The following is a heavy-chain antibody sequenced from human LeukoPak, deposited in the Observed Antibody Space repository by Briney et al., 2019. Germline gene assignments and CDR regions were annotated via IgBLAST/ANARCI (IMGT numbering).Heavy chain of an antibody. CDR2: VSSSGGTI. V-gene: IGHV3-48*04. D-gene: IGHD2-2*01. Sequence: GGSLRLSCAASGFTFSTYTMNWVRQAPGKGLEWVSYVSSSGGTIYYADSVKGRFTISRDNAKNSLYLQMDSLRAEDTAVYYCARVGTTNYYFYYMDVWGKGTTVTVSS. CDR3: ARVGTTNYYFYYMDV. CDR1: GFTFSTYT. J-gene: IGHJ6*03.